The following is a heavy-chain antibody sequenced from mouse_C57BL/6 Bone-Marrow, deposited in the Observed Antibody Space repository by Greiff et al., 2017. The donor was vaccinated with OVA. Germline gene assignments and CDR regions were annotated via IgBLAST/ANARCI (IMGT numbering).Heavy chain of an antibody. V-gene: IGHV5-4*01. D-gene: IGHD2-1*01. CDR1: GFTFSSYA. CDR3: ARDHYGNYVDY. CDR2: ISDGGSYT. J-gene: IGHJ2*01. Sequence: DVKLVESGGGLVKPGGSLKLSCAASGFTFSSYAMSWVRQTPEKRLEWVATISDGGSYTYYPDNVKGRFTISRDNAKNNLYLQMSHLKSEDTAMYYCARDHYGNYVDYWGQGTTLTVSS.